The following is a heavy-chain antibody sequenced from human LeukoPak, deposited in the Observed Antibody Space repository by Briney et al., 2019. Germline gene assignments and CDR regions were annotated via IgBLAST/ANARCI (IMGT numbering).Heavy chain of an antibody. J-gene: IGHJ4*02. V-gene: IGHV3-23*01. CDR1: GFTFSSYA. CDR3: ARLVPATNYFDY. Sequence: PGGSLRLSCAASGFTFSSYAMSWVRQAPGKGLEGVSSVSGSGGSTSYADSVTGRFTISRDNSKNTLYLQMNSLRGEDTAVYYCARLVPATNYFDYWGQGTLVTVST. CDR2: VSGSGGST. D-gene: IGHD2-2*01.